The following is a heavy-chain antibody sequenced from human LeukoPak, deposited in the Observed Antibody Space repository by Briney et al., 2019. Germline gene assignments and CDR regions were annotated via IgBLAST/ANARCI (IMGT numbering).Heavy chain of an antibody. CDR3: ARLTGYDWESSYDY. CDR1: GGSISSYY. V-gene: IGHV4-59*01. J-gene: IGHJ4*02. Sequence: SETLSLTCTVSGGSISSYYWSWIRQPPGKGLEWIGYIYYSGSTNYNPSLKSRVTISVDTSKNQFSLKLSSVTAADTAVYYCARLTGYDWESSYDYWGQGTLVTVSS. CDR2: IYYSGST. D-gene: IGHD5-12*01.